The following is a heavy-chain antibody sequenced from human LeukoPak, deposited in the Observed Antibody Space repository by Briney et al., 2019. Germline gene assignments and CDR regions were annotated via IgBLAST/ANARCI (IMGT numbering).Heavy chain of an antibody. V-gene: IGHV3-23*01. CDR1: GFTFSSYA. D-gene: IGHD2-2*01. CDR2: ISGSSGST. Sequence: GGSLRLSCAASGFTFSSYAMSWVRQAPAKGLEWVSGISGSSGSTYYADSVKGRFTISRDNSKKTLYLQMNSLRAEDTAVYYCAPGPCSSTSCYAAEAYWGKGTLVTVSS. J-gene: IGHJ4*02. CDR3: APGPCSSTSCYAAEAY.